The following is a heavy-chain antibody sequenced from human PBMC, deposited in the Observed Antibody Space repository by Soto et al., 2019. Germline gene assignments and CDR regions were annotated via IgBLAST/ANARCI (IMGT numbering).Heavy chain of an antibody. CDR1: GGSISSYY. V-gene: IGHV4-59*01. D-gene: IGHD3-10*01. CDR3: ARTARITMVRGNWFDP. Sequence: SETLSLTCTVSGGSISSYYWSWIRQPPGKGLEWIGYIYYSGSTNYNPSLKSRVTISVDTSKNQFSLKLSPVTAADMAVYYCARTARITMVRGNWFDPWGQGTLVTVSS. CDR2: IYYSGST. J-gene: IGHJ5*02.